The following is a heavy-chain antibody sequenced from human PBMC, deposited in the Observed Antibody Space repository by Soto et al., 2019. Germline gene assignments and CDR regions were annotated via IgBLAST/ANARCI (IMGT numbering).Heavy chain of an antibody. CDR2: IWYDGSNK. CDR1: GFTFSSYG. CDR3: ARDPSRPHYYYYGMDV. V-gene: IGHV3-33*01. J-gene: IGHJ6*02. Sequence: PGGSLRLSCAASGFTFSSYGMHWVRQAPGKGLEWVAVIWYDGSNKYYADSVKGRFTISRDNSKNTLYLQMNSLRAEDTAVYYCARDPSRPHYYYYGMDVWGQGTTVTVS.